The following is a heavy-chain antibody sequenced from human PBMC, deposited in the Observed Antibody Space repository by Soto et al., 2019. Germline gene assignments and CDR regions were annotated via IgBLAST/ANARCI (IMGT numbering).Heavy chain of an antibody. Sequence: QVQLVESGGGVVQPGRSLRLSCAASGFPFTSYGMHWVREGPDKGLEWVAIISYDGSDKYYADSVKGRVTISRDNSKNTLYLQMNRLRPEDTALYYCVGGQYYFDYRGQGTLFIVSS. V-gene: IGHV3-30*03. CDR3: VGGQYYFDY. CDR1: GFPFTSYG. CDR2: ISYDGSDK. D-gene: IGHD3-10*01. J-gene: IGHJ4*02.